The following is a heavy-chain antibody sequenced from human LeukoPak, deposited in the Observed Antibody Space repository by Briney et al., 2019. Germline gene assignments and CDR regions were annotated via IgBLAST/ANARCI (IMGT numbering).Heavy chain of an antibody. V-gene: IGHV1-2*06. CDR1: GYTFTGYY. J-gene: IGHJ5*02. Sequence: ASVKVSCKPSGYTFTGYYMHWVRQAPGQGLEWMGRINPNSGGTNYAQKFQGRVTMTRDTSISTAYMELSRLRSDDTAVYYCARGYGSGSYNWFDPWGQGTLVTVSS. CDR3: ARGYGSGSYNWFDP. D-gene: IGHD3-10*01. CDR2: INPNSGGT.